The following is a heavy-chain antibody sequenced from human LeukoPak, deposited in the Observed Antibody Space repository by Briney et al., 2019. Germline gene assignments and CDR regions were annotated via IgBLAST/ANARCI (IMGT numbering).Heavy chain of an antibody. CDR1: GFTVSSNY. CDR2: IYSGGST. V-gene: IGHV3-66*04. D-gene: IGHD3-22*01. CDR3: ARLSGYYYIDY. J-gene: IGHJ4*02. Sequence: GGSLRLSCAASGFTVSSNYMSWVRQAPGKGLEWVSVIYSGGSTYYADSVKGRFTISRDNAKNSLYLQMNSLRAEDTAVYYCARLSGYYYIDYWGQGTLVTVSS.